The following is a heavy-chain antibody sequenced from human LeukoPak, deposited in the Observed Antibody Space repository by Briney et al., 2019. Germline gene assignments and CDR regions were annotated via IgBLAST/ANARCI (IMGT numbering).Heavy chain of an antibody. D-gene: IGHD3-10*01. V-gene: IGHV3-30-3*01. CDR3: AGDFDY. CDR2: MSYDGSNE. CDR1: GFTFSSYA. Sequence: GRSLRLSCAASGFTFSSYAMHWVRQAPGKGLEWVAVMSYDGSNEYYADSVKGRFTISRDNSQSALYLQMNSLRTEDTAVYYCAGDFDYWGQGTLVTVSS. J-gene: IGHJ4*02.